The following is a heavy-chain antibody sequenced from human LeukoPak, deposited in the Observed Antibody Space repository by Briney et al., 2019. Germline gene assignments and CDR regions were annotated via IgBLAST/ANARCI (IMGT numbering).Heavy chain of an antibody. D-gene: IGHD3-10*01. J-gene: IGHJ1*01. Sequence: ASVKVSCKASGYTFTSYAMHWVRQAPGQGLEWMGWINPNTGGTNYAQKFQGRVTMTRDTSISTAYMELSRLKSDDTAVYYCARDLPGQYSSSGARPFRHWGQGALVTVSS. CDR3: ARDLPGQYSSSGARPFRH. V-gene: IGHV1-2*02. CDR2: INPNTGGT. CDR1: GYTFTSYA.